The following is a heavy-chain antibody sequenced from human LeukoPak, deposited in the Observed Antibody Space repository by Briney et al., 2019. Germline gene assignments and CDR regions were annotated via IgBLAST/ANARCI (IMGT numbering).Heavy chain of an antibody. CDR2: ISGSGGIT. CDR1: GFTFSHHG. Sequence: PGGSLRLSCAASGFTFSHHGINWVRQAPGKGLEWVSAISGSGGITYYADSVKGRFTISRDNAKNSLYLQMNSLRAEDTAVYYCARDSVPVPGAFDIWGQGTMVTVSS. V-gene: IGHV3-23*01. D-gene: IGHD3-10*02. CDR3: ARDSVPVPGAFDI. J-gene: IGHJ3*02.